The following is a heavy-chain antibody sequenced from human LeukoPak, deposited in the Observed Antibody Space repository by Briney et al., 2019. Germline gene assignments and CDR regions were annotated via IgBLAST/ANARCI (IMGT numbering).Heavy chain of an antibody. Sequence: GGSLRLSCAASGFTFSNYAMRWVRQAPGKGLEWVSAISGGGGDRFYADSVKGRFTISRDNSKNTLYLQMSSLRVEDTAVYYCGKAEAGTYYFDYWGQGTLVTVSS. D-gene: IGHD6-19*01. CDR3: GKAEAGTYYFDY. CDR2: ISGGGGDR. CDR1: GFTFSNYA. J-gene: IGHJ4*02. V-gene: IGHV3-23*01.